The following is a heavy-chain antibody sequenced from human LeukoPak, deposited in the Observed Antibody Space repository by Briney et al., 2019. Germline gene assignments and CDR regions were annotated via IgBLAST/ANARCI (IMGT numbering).Heavy chain of an antibody. Sequence: SETLSLTCTVSGGSVSSGDYYWSWIRQPPGNGLDWIGYIFYNGSTNYNPSLQSRVTISVDMSMQQFSLRLGSVTAADTAIYYCARRRWRDAFGIWGRGTMVTVSS. V-gene: IGHV4-61*08. D-gene: IGHD4-23*01. J-gene: IGHJ3*02. CDR1: GGSVSSGDYY. CDR3: ARRRWRDAFGI. CDR2: IFYNGST.